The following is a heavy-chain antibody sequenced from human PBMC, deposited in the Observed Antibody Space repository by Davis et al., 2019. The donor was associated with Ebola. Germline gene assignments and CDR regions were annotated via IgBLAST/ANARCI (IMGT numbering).Heavy chain of an antibody. D-gene: IGHD1-7*01. Sequence: GGSLRLSCAASGFTFSSYAMHWVRQAPGKGLEYVSAISSNGGSTYYANSVKGRFTISRDNSKNTLYLQMGSLRSEDTAVYYCARGQDELRVSGFDYWGQGTLVIVSS. V-gene: IGHV3-64*01. CDR3: ARGQDELRVSGFDY. J-gene: IGHJ4*02. CDR2: ISSNGGST. CDR1: GFTFSSYA.